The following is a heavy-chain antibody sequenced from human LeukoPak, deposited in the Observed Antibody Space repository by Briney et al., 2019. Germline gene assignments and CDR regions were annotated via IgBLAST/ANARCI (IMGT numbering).Heavy chain of an antibody. CDR3: ARGEIIDRHVVHPWELLDGYAFDI. CDR2: ISCDGSNK. J-gene: IGHJ3*02. CDR1: GFTFSSYG. Sequence: PGGSLRLSCAASGFTFSSYGMHWVRQAPGKGLEWVAVISCDGSNKYYADSVKGRFTISRDNSKNTLYLQMNSLRAEDTAVYYCARGEIIDRHVVHPWELLDGYAFDIWGQGTMVTVSS. V-gene: IGHV3-30*03. D-gene: IGHD1-26*01.